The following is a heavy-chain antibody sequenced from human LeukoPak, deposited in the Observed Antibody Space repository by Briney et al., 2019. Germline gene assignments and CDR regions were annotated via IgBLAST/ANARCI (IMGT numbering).Heavy chain of an antibody. CDR1: GGSFSGYY. CDR2: INHSGST. Sequence: SETLSLTCAVYGGSFSGYYWSWIRQPPGKGLEWIGEINHSGSTYYNPSLKSRVTISVDTSKNQFSLKLSSVTAADTAVYYCARHQSITMIVVVITTPDAFDIWGQGTKVTVSS. D-gene: IGHD3-22*01. V-gene: IGHV4-34*01. J-gene: IGHJ3*02. CDR3: ARHQSITMIVVVITTPDAFDI.